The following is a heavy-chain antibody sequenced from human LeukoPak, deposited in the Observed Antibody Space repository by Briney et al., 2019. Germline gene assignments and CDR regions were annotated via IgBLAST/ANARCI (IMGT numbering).Heavy chain of an antibody. CDR2: IYHSGST. D-gene: IGHD1-26*01. J-gene: IGHJ4*02. Sequence: SETLSLTCTVSGYSISSGYYWGWIRQPPGKGLEWIGSIYHSGSTYYNPSLKSRVTISVDTSKNQFSLKLSSVTAADTAVYYCARGWWELREEGGYFDYWGQGTLVTVSS. V-gene: IGHV4-38-2*02. CDR1: GYSISSGYY. CDR3: ARGWWELREEGGYFDY.